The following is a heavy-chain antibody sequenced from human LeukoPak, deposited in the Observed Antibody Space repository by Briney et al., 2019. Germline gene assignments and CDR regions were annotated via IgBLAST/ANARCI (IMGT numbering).Heavy chain of an antibody. V-gene: IGHV3-30*03. CDR1: GFTFSSYG. CDR2: ISYDGSNK. D-gene: IGHD4-17*01. J-gene: IGHJ4*02. Sequence: GGSLRLSCAASGFTFSSYGMHWVRQAPGKGLEWVAVISYDGSNKYYADSVKGRFTISRDNSKNTLYLQMNSLRAEDTAVYYCARYLNGDYVYFDYWGQGTLVTVSS. CDR3: ARYLNGDYVYFDY.